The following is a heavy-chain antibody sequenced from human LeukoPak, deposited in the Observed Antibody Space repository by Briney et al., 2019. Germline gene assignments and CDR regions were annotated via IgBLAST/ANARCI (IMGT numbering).Heavy chain of an antibody. CDR1: GFTFSNAC. CDR2: IYRNADGGTK. CDR3: TTDSYCSTTTCYASSNYYYGLDA. J-gene: IGHJ6*02. D-gene: IGHD2-2*01. V-gene: IGHV3-15*05. Sequence: PGGSLRLSCAASGFTFSNACMTWVRQAPGKGLEWVGRIYRNADGGTKDCAAPVKDIFTTSRDNSKNTLYLQMNSLKTEDTAVYYCTTDSYCSTTTCYASSNYYYGLDAWGQGTSVTVSS.